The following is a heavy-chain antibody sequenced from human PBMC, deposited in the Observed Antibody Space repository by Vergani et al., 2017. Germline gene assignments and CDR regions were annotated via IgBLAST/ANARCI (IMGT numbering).Heavy chain of an antibody. V-gene: IGHV3-33*01. J-gene: IGHJ3*02. CDR2: IWYDGSNK. CDR1: GFTFSSYG. CDR3: AREQDPRGAFDI. Sequence: VQLVESGGGVVQPGRSLRLSCAASGFTFSSYGMHWVRQAPGKGLEWVAVIWYDGSNKYYADSVKGRFTISRDNSKNTLYLQMNSLRAEDTAVYYCAREQDPRGAFDIWGQGTMVTVSS.